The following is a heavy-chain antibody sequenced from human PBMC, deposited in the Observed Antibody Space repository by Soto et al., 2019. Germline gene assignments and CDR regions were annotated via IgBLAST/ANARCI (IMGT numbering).Heavy chain of an antibody. V-gene: IGHV3-30-3*01. Sequence: PGGSLRLSCAASGFTFSSYAMHWVRQAPGKGLEWVAVISYDGSNKYYADSVKGRFTISRDNSKNTLYLRMNSLRAEDTAVYYCAIPYGSGSYRFPTQRVYFDYWGQGTLVTVSS. CDR1: GFTFSSYA. D-gene: IGHD3-10*01. J-gene: IGHJ4*02. CDR3: AIPYGSGSYRFPTQRVYFDY. CDR2: ISYDGSNK.